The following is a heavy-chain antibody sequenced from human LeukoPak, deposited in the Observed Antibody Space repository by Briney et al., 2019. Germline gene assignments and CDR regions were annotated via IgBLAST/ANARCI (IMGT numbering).Heavy chain of an antibody. CDR2: IYPGDSDT. CDR3: ARYRDGYRGTWSHFDY. D-gene: IGHD6-13*01. J-gene: IGHJ4*02. CDR1: GYSFTTYW. V-gene: IGHV5-51*01. Sequence: GESLKISCKGSGYSFTTYWIGWVRQMPGKGLEWMGIIYPGDSDTRYSPSFQGQVAISVDKSFNTAYLQWSSLKASDTAMYFCARYRDGYRGTWSHFDYWGQGTLVTVSS.